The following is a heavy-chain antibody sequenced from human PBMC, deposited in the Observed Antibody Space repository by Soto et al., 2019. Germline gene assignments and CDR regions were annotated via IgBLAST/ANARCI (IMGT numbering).Heavy chain of an antibody. CDR1: GFTFSSYS. J-gene: IGHJ3*01. CDR3: AAGDCSGGSCYTLAD. V-gene: IGHV3-21*01. CDR2: ISSSSSYI. D-gene: IGHD2-15*01. Sequence: EVQLVESGGGLVKPGGSLRLSCAASGFTFSSYSMNWVRQAPGKGLEWVSSISSSSSYIYYADSVKDRFTISRDNAKNSLYLQMNSLRAEDTAVYYCAAGDCSGGSCYTLADWGQGTMVTVSS.